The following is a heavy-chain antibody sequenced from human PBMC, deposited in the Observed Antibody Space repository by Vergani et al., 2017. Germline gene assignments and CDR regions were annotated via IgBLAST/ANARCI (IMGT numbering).Heavy chain of an antibody. V-gene: IGHV2-70*04. CDR2: IDWDDDK. J-gene: IGHJ3*02. D-gene: IGHD5-24*01. CDR3: ALILSKKGYNYDAFDI. CDR1: GFSVNSHPMR. Sequence: QVTLKESGPALVKPTQTLTLTCTLSGFSVNSHPMRVIWIRQPPGKALEWLARIDWDDDKFYDRSLKTRLTISKDTSKNQVVLRMTNMDPVDTAMYYCALILSKKGYNYDAFDIWGQGTMVIVSS.